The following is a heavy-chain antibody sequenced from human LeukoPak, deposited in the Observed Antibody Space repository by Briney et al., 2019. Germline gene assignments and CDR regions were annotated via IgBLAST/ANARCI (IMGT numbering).Heavy chain of an antibody. J-gene: IGHJ4*02. V-gene: IGHV3-48*04. CDR3: AKYGASGGFDY. CDR1: GFVFSTHD. D-gene: IGHD4/OR15-4a*01. CDR2: INSRSSTI. Sequence: QPGGSLRLSCAASGFVFSTHDVNWVRQAPGKGLEWVSFINSRSSTIYYADSVKGRFTISRDNSKNSLYLQMNSLRAEDTAVYYCAKYGASGGFDYWGQGTLVTVSS.